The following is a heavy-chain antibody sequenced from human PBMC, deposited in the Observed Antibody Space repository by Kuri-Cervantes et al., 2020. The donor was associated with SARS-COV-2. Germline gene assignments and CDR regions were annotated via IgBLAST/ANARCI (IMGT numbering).Heavy chain of an antibody. CDR1: GFTFSSYS. D-gene: IGHD1-1*01. Sequence: GESLKISCAASGFTFSSYSMNWVRQAPGKGLEWVSSISSSSRYIYYGESVRGRFSVSRDHAKNSLYLQMNSLRVEDTAVYYCVRDGDHWNFDYWGQGTLVTVSS. V-gene: IGHV3-21*01. CDR3: VRDGDHWNFDY. CDR2: ISSSSRYI. J-gene: IGHJ4*02.